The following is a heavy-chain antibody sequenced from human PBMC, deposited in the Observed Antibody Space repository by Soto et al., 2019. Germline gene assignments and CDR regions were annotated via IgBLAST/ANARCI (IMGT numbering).Heavy chain of an antibody. CDR1: GFTFSAYW. J-gene: IGHJ4*02. D-gene: IGHD1-1*01. CDR3: ARGPRVSSTGTGAH. CDR2: ISDDGSTA. V-gene: IGHV3-74*01. Sequence: GGSLRLSCAVSGFTFSAYWMHWVRQVPGKGLAWVSRISDDGSTATYADSVKGRFVISRDNAKNSLYLEMNTLRVDDSGLYYCARGPRVSSTGTGAHWGRGTLVTVSS.